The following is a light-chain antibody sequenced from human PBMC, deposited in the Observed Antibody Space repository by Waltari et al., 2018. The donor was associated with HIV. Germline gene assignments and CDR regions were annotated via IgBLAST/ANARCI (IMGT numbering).Light chain of an antibody. CDR1: QDITNY. CDR3: QQYDNLFT. V-gene: IGKV1-33*01. J-gene: IGKJ3*01. CDR2: DAS. Sequence: DIQMTQSPSSLSASVGDRVTITCQASQDITNYLNWYQQKPGKAPKLLIFDASNLERGVPSRFSGGGSGTDFTFTISSLQPEDVATYFCQQYDNLFTFGPGTRVDLK.